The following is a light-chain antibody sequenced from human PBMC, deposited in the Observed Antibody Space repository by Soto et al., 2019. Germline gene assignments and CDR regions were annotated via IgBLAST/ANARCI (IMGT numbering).Light chain of an antibody. V-gene: IGKV1-5*01. CDR3: QQYHSYST. CDR1: QSFTGM. CDR2: DAS. J-gene: IGKJ5*01. Sequence: DIQMTQSPSTLSASVGDRVTITCRASQSFTGMLAWYQQKPGKAPKLLIYDASSLKSGVPSSFSGSASGTEFPLTISSLQPDDFATYYCQQYHSYSTFGQGTRLEIK.